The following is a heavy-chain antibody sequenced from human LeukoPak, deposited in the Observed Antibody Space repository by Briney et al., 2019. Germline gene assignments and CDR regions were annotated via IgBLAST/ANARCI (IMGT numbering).Heavy chain of an antibody. CDR1: GGSISSYY. J-gene: IGHJ4*02. CDR2: IYYSGST. D-gene: IGHD5-24*01. V-gene: IGHV4-59*01. Sequence: SETLSLTCTVSGGSISSYYWSWIRQPPGKGLEWIGYIYYSGSTNYNPSLKSRVTISVDTSKNQFSLKLTSVTAADTAVYYCTRGPGWLPLGWGQGTLVTVSS. CDR3: TRGPGWLPLG.